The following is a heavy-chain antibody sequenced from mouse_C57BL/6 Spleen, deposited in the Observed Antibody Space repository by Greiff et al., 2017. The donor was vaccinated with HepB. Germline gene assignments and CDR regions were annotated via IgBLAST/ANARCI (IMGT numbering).Heavy chain of an antibody. J-gene: IGHJ4*01. D-gene: IGHD1-1*01. CDR1: GYAFSSSW. CDR3: ARLYYGSSYAMDY. V-gene: IGHV1-82*01. Sequence: QVQLQQSGPELVKPGASVKISCKASGYAFSSSWMNWVKQRPGKGLEWIGRIYPGDGDTNYNGKFKGKATLTADKSSSTAYMQLSSLTSEDSAVYFCARLYYGSSYAMDYWGQGTSVTVSS. CDR2: IYPGDGDT.